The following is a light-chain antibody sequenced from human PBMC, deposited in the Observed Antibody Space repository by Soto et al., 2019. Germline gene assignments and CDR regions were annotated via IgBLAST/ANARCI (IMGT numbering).Light chain of an antibody. Sequence: QSALTQPASVSGSPGQLITISCTGASSDLGDYNYVSWYQQHPGKAPKLMIYDVSSRPSGVSDRFSGSKSGNTASLTISGLQAEDEADYYCTSYTTTGTYVFATGTKVTV. CDR2: DVS. CDR3: TSYTTTGTYV. J-gene: IGLJ1*01. V-gene: IGLV2-14*03. CDR1: SSDLGDYNY.